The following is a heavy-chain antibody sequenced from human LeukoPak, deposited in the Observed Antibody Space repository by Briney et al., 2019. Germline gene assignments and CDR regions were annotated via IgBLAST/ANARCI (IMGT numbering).Heavy chain of an antibody. Sequence: GGSLRLSCTASGFIFGDYAMSWVRQAPGKGLEWVGFIRGQAYGGTTEYAASVKGRFTISRDDSNSIAYLHMNSLKTEDTAVYYCTRPVWWLRESLEGYYFDSWGQGTLVTVSS. V-gene: IGHV3-49*04. CDR2: IRGQAYGGTT. CDR3: TRPVWWLRESLEGYYFDS. D-gene: IGHD5-12*01. CDR1: GFIFGDYA. J-gene: IGHJ4*02.